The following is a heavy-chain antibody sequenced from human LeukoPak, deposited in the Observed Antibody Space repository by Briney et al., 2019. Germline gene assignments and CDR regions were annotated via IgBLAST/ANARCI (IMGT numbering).Heavy chain of an antibody. J-gene: IGHJ4*02. CDR2: IYYSGST. D-gene: IGHD2-21*02. CDR3: ARREVVVTANPTDY. V-gene: IGHV4-39*01. Sequence: SETLSLTCTVSGGSISSSSYYWDWIRQPPGRGLEWIGSIYYSGSTYYNPSLRSRVTISVDTSKNQISLKLSSVTAADTAVYYCARREVVVTANPTDYWGQGTLVTVSS. CDR1: GGSISSSSYY.